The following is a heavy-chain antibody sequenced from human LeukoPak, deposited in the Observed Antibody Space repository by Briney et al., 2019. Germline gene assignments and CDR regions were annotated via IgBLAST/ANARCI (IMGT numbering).Heavy chain of an antibody. V-gene: IGHV1-2*02. CDR2: INPNSGGT. CDR3: ARDDCTNGVCYSDWFDP. D-gene: IGHD2-8*01. CDR1: GYTFTGYY. J-gene: IGHJ5*02. Sequence: ASVKVSCKASGYTFTGYYMHWVRQAPGQVLEWMGWINPNSGGTNYAQKFQGRVTMTRDTSISTAYMELSRLRSDDTAVYYCARDDCTNGVCYSDWFDPWGQGTLVTVSS.